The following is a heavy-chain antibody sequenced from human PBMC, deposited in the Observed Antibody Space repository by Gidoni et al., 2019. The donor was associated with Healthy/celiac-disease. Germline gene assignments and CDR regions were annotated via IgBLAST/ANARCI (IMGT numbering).Heavy chain of an antibody. CDR2: IYYSGST. D-gene: IGHD6-13*01. J-gene: IGHJ5*02. CDR1: GGSISSSSYY. CDR3: ARHFHLQQLVHPGVSWFDP. V-gene: IGHV4-39*01. Sequence: QLQLQESGPGLVKPSETLSLTCTVSGGSISSSSYYWGWIRQPPGTGLEWIGSIYYSGSTYYNPSLKSRVTISVDTSKNQFSLKLSSVTAADTAVYYCARHFHLQQLVHPGVSWFDPWGQGTLVTVSS.